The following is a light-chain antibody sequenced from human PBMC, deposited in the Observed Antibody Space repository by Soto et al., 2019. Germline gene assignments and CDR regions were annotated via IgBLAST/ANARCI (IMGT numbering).Light chain of an antibody. CDR2: EVS. J-gene: IGLJ3*02. V-gene: IGLV2-14*02. Sequence: QSVLTQPASVSGSPGQSITISCTGGSSDVGSYNRVSWYRQYPGKAPQLMIYEVSYRPSGVSNRFSGSKSGNTASLTISGLQAGDEADYFCSSLTTSETWVIGGGTQLTVL. CDR1: SSDVGSYNR. CDR3: SSLTTSETWV.